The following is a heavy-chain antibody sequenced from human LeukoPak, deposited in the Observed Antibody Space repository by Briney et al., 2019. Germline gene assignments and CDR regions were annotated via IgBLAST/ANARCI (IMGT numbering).Heavy chain of an antibody. J-gene: IGHJ5*02. Sequence: PSETLSLTCTVSGGSISSYYWSWIRQPPGKGLEWIGYIYYSGSTNYNPSLQSRVTLSLDMSKNQFFLKMNSLTAADTAVYYCARGALAGASSWFDPWGQGTLVTVSS. CDR1: GGSISSYY. V-gene: IGHV4-59*12. D-gene: IGHD6-19*01. CDR2: IYYSGST. CDR3: ARGALAGASSWFDP.